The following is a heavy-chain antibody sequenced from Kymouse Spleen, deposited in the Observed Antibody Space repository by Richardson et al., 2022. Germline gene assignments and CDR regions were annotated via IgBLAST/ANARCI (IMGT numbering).Heavy chain of an antibody. V-gene: IGHV4-4*02. CDR2: IYHSGST. CDR1: GGSISSSNW. Sequence: QVQLQESGPGLVKPSGTLSLTCAVSGGSISSSNWWSWVRQPPGKGLEWIGEIYHSGSTNYNPSLKSRVTISVDKSKNQFSLKLSSVTAADTAVYYCARRQLERRRLLHYYGMDVWGQGTTVTVSS. CDR3: ARRQLERRRLLHYYGMDV. D-gene: IGHD1-1*01. J-gene: IGHJ6*02.